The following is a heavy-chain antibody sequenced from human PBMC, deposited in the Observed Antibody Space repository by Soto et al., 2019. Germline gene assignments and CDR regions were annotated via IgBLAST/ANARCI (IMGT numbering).Heavy chain of an antibody. D-gene: IGHD3-22*01. J-gene: IGHJ4*02. V-gene: IGHV3-23*01. CDR2: ISGSGGST. CDR3: ATYYDPDS. Sequence: EVQLLESGGDLVQPGGSLRLSCVASGITFSSYTMSWVRQAPGKGLEWVSGISGSGGSTYYADSVKGRFTISRDNSKNTLFLQMNSLRAEDTAVYYCATYYDPDSWGQGTLVTVSS. CDR1: GITFSSYT.